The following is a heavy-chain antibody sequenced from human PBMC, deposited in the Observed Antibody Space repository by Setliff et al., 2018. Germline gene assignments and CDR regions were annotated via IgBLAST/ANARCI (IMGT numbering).Heavy chain of an antibody. V-gene: IGHV3-11*04. CDR1: GFTFSDYY. D-gene: IGHD2-2*01. CDR2: IVSSGSTT. CDR3: ARVGYCSGPTCYPFDS. Sequence: GGSLRLSCAASGFTFSDYYMSWIRQAPGKGLEWLSYIVSSGSTTYYSDSVKGRFTISRDNAKNSLYLQMNSLRAEDTAVYYCARVGYCSGPTCYPFDSWGQGNLVTVSS. J-gene: IGHJ4*02.